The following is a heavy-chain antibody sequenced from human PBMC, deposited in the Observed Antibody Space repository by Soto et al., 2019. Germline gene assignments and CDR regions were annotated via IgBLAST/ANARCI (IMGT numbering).Heavy chain of an antibody. CDR2: IYYSGST. CDR3: ARDGEDSDY. CDR1: GGSVSSGSYY. Sequence: SETLSLTCTVSGGSVSSGSYYWSWIRQPPGKGLEWIGYIYYSGSTNYNPSLKSRVTISVDTSKNQFSLKLSSVTAADTAVYYCARDGEDSDYWGQGTLVTVSS. J-gene: IGHJ4*02. D-gene: IGHD3-10*01. V-gene: IGHV4-61*01.